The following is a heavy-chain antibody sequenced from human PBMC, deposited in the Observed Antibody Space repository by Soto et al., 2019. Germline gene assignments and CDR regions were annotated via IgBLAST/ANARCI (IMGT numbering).Heavy chain of an antibody. CDR2: ISSSSSTI. V-gene: IGHV3-48*01. Sequence: PGGSLRLSCAASGFTFSSYSMNWVRQAPGKGLEWVSYISSSSSTIYYADSVKGRFTISRDNAKNSLYLQMNSLRAEDTAVYYCARDHSSGWSPYYYMDVWGKGTTVTVSS. D-gene: IGHD6-19*01. CDR1: GFTFSSYS. CDR3: ARDHSSGWSPYYYMDV. J-gene: IGHJ6*03.